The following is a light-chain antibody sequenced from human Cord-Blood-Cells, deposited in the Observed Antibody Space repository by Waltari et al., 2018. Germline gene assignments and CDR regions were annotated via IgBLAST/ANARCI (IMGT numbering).Light chain of an antibody. CDR1: SSDVGSYNL. CDR3: CSYAGSSYVV. V-gene: IGLV2-23*01. CDR2: EGS. J-gene: IGLJ2*01. Sequence: QSALTQPASVSGSPGQSITISCTGTSSDVGSYNLVSLYQQHPGKAPKLMIYEGSKRPSGVSNRFSGSKSGNTASLTISGLQAEDEADYYCCSYAGSSYVVFGGGTKLTVL.